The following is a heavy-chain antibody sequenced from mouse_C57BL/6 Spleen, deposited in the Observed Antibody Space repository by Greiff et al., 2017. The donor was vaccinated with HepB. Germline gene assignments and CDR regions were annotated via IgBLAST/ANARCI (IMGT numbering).Heavy chain of an antibody. D-gene: IGHD2-10*01. Sequence: QVQLQQPGAELVRPGSSVKLSCKASGYTFTSYWMDWVKQRPGQGLEWIGNIYPSDSETHFNQKFKDKATLTVGKSSSTSYMQLSSLTSVGSAVYYCARSYCGRFAYWGQGTLVTVSA. V-gene: IGHV1-61*01. CDR1: GYTFTSYW. J-gene: IGHJ3*01. CDR3: ARSYCGRFAY. CDR2: IYPSDSET.